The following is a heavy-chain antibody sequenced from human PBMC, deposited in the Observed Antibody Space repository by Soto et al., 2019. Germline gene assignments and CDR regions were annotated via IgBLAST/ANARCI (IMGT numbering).Heavy chain of an antibody. CDR3: ASLIFWYWSGRDDVFDI. D-gene: IGHD3-3*01. Sequence: SENLSLTCTVSGGSISSYYWSWIRQPPGKGQERIGYIYYSGSTNYNPSHKSRVTISVDTSKNQFSLKLSSVTAADTALFYCASLIFWYWSGRDDVFDIWGQGTMVIVS. CDR2: IYYSGST. V-gene: IGHV4-59*08. CDR1: GGSISSYY. J-gene: IGHJ3*02.